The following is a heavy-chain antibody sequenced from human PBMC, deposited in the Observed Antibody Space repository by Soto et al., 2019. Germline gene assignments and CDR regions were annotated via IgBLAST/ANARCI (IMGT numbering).Heavy chain of an antibody. CDR2: ISGSGGST. Sequence: VGSLRLSCAASGFTFSSYAMSWIRQAPGKGLEWVSGISGSGGSTYHGDFVKGRFTISRDNSKNTLYLQMNSLRAEDTAVYYCAKQGYYYVGQFDYWGQGTLVTVSS. CDR3: AKQGYYYVGQFDY. CDR1: GFTFSSYA. D-gene: IGHD3-22*01. V-gene: IGHV3-23*01. J-gene: IGHJ4*02.